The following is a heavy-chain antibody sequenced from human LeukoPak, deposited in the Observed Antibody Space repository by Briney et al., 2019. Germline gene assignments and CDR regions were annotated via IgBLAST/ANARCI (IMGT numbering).Heavy chain of an antibody. CDR3: AAESERWLLRS. V-gene: IGHV4-39*07. CDR2: IYRRGSP. Sequence: PSETLSLTCTVSGGSISSSNYYWGWIRQPPGKGMEWFGSIYRRGSPYHNPSLKSRVTISVDRSKNQFSLKLNSVTAADTAVYYCAAESERWLLRSWGQGTLVTVSS. CDR1: GGSISSSNYY. J-gene: IGHJ4*02. D-gene: IGHD1-26*01.